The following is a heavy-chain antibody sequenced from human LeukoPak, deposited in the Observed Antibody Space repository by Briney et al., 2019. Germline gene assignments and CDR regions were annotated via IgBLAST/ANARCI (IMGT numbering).Heavy chain of an antibody. CDR3: ARGPPRGKYYYMDV. V-gene: IGHV3-13*01. Sequence: GKSLRLSCTASEFTFSSFDMHWVRQPTAQGLEWVSTIGTASDTYYPGSVEGRFTLSRDNAKNSLYLQMNSLTAGDTAVYYCARGPPRGKYYYMDVWGKGTTVTVSS. J-gene: IGHJ6*03. CDR2: IGTASDT. D-gene: IGHD1-14*01. CDR1: EFTFSSFD.